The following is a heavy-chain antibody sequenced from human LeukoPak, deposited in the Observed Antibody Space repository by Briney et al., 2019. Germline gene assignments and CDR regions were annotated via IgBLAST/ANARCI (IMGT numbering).Heavy chain of an antibody. D-gene: IGHD2-2*01. CDR1: GGSISSSSYY. Sequence: SETLSLTCTVSGGSISSSSYYWGWIRQPPGKGLEWVGSIYHSGRTYYNPSLKSRVTISVDTSKNQFSLKLTSVTAADTAVYYCASSKYYYYYYMDVWGKGTTVTISS. J-gene: IGHJ6*03. CDR3: ASSKYYYYYYMDV. V-gene: IGHV4-39*07. CDR2: IYHSGRT.